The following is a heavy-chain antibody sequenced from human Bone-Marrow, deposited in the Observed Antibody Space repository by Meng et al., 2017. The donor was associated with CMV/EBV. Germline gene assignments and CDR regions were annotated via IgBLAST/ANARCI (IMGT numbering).Heavy chain of an antibody. V-gene: IGHV3-7*01. CDR2: IKEDGSEK. Sequence: GGSLRLSCAATGFTFSCSWMTWVRQAPGKGLEWVANIKEDGSEKYYVDSVKGRFTISRDNAKNSLYLQMNTLRAVDTAVYYCARDRRGYESSGYYSGDYFDYWGQGTRVTGSS. J-gene: IGHJ4*02. CDR1: GFTFSCSW. CDR3: ARDRRGYESSGYYSGDYFDY. D-gene: IGHD3-22*01.